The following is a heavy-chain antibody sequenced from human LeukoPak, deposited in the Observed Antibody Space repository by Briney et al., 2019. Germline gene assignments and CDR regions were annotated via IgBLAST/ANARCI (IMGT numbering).Heavy chain of an antibody. CDR3: AKVLLWFGDRYGMDV. D-gene: IGHD3-10*01. CDR1: GFTLSSYA. CDR2: ISGSGGST. J-gene: IGHJ6*02. V-gene: IGHV3-23*01. Sequence: GGSLRLSCAASGFTLSSYAMGWVRQAPGKGLEWGSAISGSGGSTYYADSVKGRFTISRDNSNNTLYLQMNSLRAEDTAVYYCAKVLLWFGDRYGMDVWGQGTTDTVSS.